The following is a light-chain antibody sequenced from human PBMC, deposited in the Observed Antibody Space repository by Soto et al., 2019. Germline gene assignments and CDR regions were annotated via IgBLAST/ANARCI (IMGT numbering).Light chain of an antibody. CDR3: QQDYTTTLT. Sequence: DIVMTQSTAYLAVSLDERATINCKSSQSVLYSSNNKNYLAWHQQKRGPPPQLLIYWASTRESGFHDRCSGSGSGTDFTLTSSSLQAEDVAVYYCQQDYTTTLTFGGGTKVDIK. CDR1: QSVLYSSNNKNY. CDR2: WAS. J-gene: IGKJ4*01. V-gene: IGKV4-1*01.